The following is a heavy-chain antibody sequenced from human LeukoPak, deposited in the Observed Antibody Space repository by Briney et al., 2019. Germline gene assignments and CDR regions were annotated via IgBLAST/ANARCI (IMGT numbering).Heavy chain of an antibody. CDR3: AKYRVRGVWVHAFDT. J-gene: IGHJ3*02. Sequence: GGSLRLSCAASGFTVSSYCMHWVRQAPGKGLEWVAFIRNDGSNKYYADSVRVRFTISRDNYNNNLYMHMHSLGDEATAVYSLAKYRVRGVWVHAFDTWGPGTIGTVSS. V-gene: IGHV3-30*02. CDR1: GFTVSSYC. D-gene: IGHD3-10*01. CDR2: IRNDGSNK.